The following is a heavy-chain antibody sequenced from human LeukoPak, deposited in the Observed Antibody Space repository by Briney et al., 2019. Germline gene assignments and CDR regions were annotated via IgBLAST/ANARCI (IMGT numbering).Heavy chain of an antibody. CDR3: ARQYFQH. Sequence: PGGSLKLSCAASGFTFSSYAMRWVRQAPGKGLEYVSAISSNGGSTYYANSVKGRFTISRDNSKNTLYLQMGSLRAEDMAVYYCARQYFQHWGQGTLVTVSS. CDR2: ISSNGGST. V-gene: IGHV3-64*01. CDR1: GFTFSSYA. J-gene: IGHJ1*01.